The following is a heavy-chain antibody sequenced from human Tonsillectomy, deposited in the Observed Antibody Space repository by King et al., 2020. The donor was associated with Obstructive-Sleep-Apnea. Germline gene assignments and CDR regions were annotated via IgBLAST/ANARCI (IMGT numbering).Heavy chain of an antibody. Sequence: QVQLVESGGGLVKPGGSLTLSCAASRFIFSDYYMSWIRQAPGKGLEWISYISTTSTYTNYADSVKGRFTISRDNAKNSLFLQMNSLRAEDTAVYYCAREAGDSSGPRGGFDYWGQGTLVTVSS. D-gene: IGHD3-22*01. CDR2: ISTTSTYT. CDR1: RFIFSDYY. CDR3: AREAGDSSGPRGGFDY. V-gene: IGHV3-11*06. J-gene: IGHJ4*02.